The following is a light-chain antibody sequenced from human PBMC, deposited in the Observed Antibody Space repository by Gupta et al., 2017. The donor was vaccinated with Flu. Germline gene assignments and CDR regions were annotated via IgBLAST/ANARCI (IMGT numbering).Light chain of an antibody. CDR3: AAWADSINGLV. Sequence: RVTTSWFTSSHNRGSNTGYWYPQLPGKAPKLMIVMISQRPSGVTDRFSGSKSGTSASRALSGLKSEDEADDDCAAWADSINGLVFGGGTKLTVL. CDR1: SHNRGSNT. V-gene: IGLV1-44*01. J-gene: IGLJ2*01. CDR2: MIS.